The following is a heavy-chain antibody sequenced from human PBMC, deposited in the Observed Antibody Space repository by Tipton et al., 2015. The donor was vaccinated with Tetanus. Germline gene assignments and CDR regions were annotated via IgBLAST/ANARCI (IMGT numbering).Heavy chain of an antibody. V-gene: IGHV4-34*01. CDR3: ARGGNYGGIDY. CDR2: INHSGST. D-gene: IGHD4-23*01. Sequence: TLSLTCAVCGGSFSGYYWSWIRQPPGKGLEWIGEINHSGSTNYNPSLKSRVTISVDTSKNQFSLKLSSVTAADTAVYYCARGGNYGGIDYWGQGTLVTVSS. CDR1: GGSFSGYY. J-gene: IGHJ4*02.